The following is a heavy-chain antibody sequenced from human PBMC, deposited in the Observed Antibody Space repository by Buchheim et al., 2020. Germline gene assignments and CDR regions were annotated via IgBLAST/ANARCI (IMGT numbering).Heavy chain of an antibody. J-gene: IGHJ4*02. D-gene: IGHD6-6*01. V-gene: IGHV3-21*01. CDR3: ARGGGSSSSLLVY. CDR2: ISSSSGYI. CDR1: GFTFSSYS. Sequence: EVQLVESAGGLVKPGGSLRLSCAAPGFTFSSYSMNWVRQAPGKGLEWVSSISSSSGYIYYADPVKGRFTISRDNAKNSLYLQMNSLRAEDTAVYYCARGGGSSSSLLVYWGQGTL.